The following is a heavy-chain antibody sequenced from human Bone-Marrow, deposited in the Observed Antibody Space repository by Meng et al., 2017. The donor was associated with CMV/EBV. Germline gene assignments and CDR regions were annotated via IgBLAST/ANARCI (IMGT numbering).Heavy chain of an antibody. D-gene: IGHD3-22*01. V-gene: IGHV3-30*04. Sequence: GESLKISCAASGFTFSGYAMHWVRQAPGKGLEWVAVISYDGSNKYYADSVKGRFTISRDNSKNTLYLQMNSLRAEDTAVYYCARTPSSLIVYPSYWGQGTLVTVSS. J-gene: IGHJ4*02. CDR3: ARTPSSLIVYPSY. CDR2: ISYDGSNK. CDR1: GFTFSGYA.